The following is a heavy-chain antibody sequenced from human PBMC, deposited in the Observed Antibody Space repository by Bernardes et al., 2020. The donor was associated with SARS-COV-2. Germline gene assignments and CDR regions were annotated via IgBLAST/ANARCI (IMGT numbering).Heavy chain of an antibody. CDR3: ASSRGEYSIFDF. D-gene: IGHD3-10*01. CDR2: IYPTDTGT. V-gene: IGHV1-46*03. J-gene: IGHJ4*02. Sequence: ASVKVSCKASGFTFTSYYFHWVRQAPGQGLEWMGIIYPTDTGTTYAQQFLGRVTMTRDTSTSTVYMEVSSLRSEDTAVYYCASSRGEYSIFDFWGQGTLVTVSS. CDR1: GFTFTSYY.